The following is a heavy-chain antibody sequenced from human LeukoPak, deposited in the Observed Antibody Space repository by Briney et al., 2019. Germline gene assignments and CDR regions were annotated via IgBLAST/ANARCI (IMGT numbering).Heavy chain of an antibody. V-gene: IGHV4-39*01. Sequence: SETLSLTCTVSGASISSDYSYWTWIRQPPGKGLEGSGSVSKSGNTYYNPSLDSSTNIDINTSKNQFSLRVNSVTASDTAVYFCARSVDYVSIWGQGTMITVSS. CDR3: ARSVDYVSI. CDR2: VSKSGNT. D-gene: IGHD3-16*01. CDR1: GASISSDYSY. J-gene: IGHJ3*02.